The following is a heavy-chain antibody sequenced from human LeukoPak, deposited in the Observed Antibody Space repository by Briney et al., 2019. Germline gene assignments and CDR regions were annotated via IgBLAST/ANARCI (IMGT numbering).Heavy chain of an antibody. D-gene: IGHD4-17*01. V-gene: IGHV3-74*01. Sequence: GGSLRLSCAASGFTSSTYWIHWVRQAPGKGLMWVSRINSDGSSTSYADSVKGRFTISRDNAKNTVYLHMNSLKVEDTAVYYCARYYYGDYEDFWGQGTLVAVSS. CDR3: ARYYYGDYEDF. J-gene: IGHJ4*02. CDR2: INSDGSST. CDR1: GFTSSTYW.